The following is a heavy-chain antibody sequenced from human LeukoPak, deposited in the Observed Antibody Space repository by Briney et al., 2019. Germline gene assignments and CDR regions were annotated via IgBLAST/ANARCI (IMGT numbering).Heavy chain of an antibody. D-gene: IGHD4-17*01. CDR1: GYTFTGYY. CDR2: INPNSGGT. CDR3: AREANYGDYTHFDY. J-gene: IGHJ4*02. Sequence: ASVKVSCKASGYTFTGYYMHWVRQAPGQGLEWMGRINPNSGGTNYAQKFQGRVTMTRDTSISTAYMELSRLRSDDTAVHYCAREANYGDYTHFDYWGQGTLVTVSS. V-gene: IGHV1-2*06.